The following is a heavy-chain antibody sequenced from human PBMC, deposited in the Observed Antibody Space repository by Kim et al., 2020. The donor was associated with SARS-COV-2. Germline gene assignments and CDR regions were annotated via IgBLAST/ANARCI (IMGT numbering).Heavy chain of an antibody. D-gene: IGHD3-22*01. CDR3: ARGIVVVIVGAFDI. V-gene: IGHV1-2*02. CDR1: GYTFTGYY. CDR2: INPNSGGT. J-gene: IGHJ3*02. Sequence: ASVKVSCKASGYTFTGYYMHWVRQAPGQGLEWMGWINPNSGGTNYAQKFQGRVTMTRDTSSSTAYMELSRLRSDDTAVYYCARGIVVVIVGAFDIWGQGTMVTVSS.